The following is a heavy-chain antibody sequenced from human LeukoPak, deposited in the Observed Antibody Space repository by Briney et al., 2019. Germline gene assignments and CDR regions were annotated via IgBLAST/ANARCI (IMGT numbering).Heavy chain of an antibody. D-gene: IGHD2-2*02. CDR3: AKDLSCSSNTCYTPFDY. V-gene: IGHV3-23*01. CDR1: GFTFSIYA. CDR2: ISGSGDST. J-gene: IGHJ4*02. Sequence: GGSLRLSCAASGFTFSIYAMSWVRQAPGKGLEWVSVISGSGDSTYYADSVKGRFTISRDNTKNTLYLQMNSLRAEDTAVYYCAKDLSCSSNTCYTPFDYWGQGTLVTVPS.